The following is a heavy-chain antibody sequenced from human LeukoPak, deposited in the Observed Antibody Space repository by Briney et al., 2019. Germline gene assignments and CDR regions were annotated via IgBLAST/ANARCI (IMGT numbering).Heavy chain of an antibody. CDR1: GFTFNSYG. Sequence: GGSLRLSCAASGFTFNSYGMHRVRQAPGKGLEWVAVISYDGSNKYYADSVKGRFTISRDNSKNTLYLQMNSLRAEDTAVYYCAKGGGDGYRWGQGTLVTVSS. CDR3: AKGGGDGYR. CDR2: ISYDGSNK. V-gene: IGHV3-30*18. J-gene: IGHJ4*02. D-gene: IGHD5-24*01.